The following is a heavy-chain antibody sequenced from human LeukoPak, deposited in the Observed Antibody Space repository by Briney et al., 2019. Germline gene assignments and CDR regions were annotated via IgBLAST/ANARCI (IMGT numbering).Heavy chain of an antibody. Sequence: ASVKVSRKASGYTFIDYFIHWIRQAPGQGLEWMGWINPNSGVTNYAQKFQGRVTMTRDTSISTAYMELSRLDSDDTAVYYCAGVAYIFDSSGYYHGGDFDYWGQGALVTVSS. CDR3: AGVAYIFDSSGYYHGGDFDY. CDR1: GYTFIDYF. CDR2: INPNSGVT. D-gene: IGHD3-22*01. V-gene: IGHV1-2*02. J-gene: IGHJ4*02.